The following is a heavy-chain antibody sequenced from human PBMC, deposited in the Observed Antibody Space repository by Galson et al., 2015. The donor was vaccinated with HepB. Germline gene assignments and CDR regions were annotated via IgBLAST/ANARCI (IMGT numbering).Heavy chain of an antibody. Sequence: SLRLSCAASGFTFSSYGMHWVRQAPGKGLEWVAVISYDGSNKYYADSVKGRFTISRDNSKNTLYLQMNSLRAEDTAVYYCAKNAGDSGWSFDYWGQGTLVTVSS. J-gene: IGHJ4*02. CDR3: AKNAGDSGWSFDY. CDR2: ISYDGSNK. V-gene: IGHV3-30*18. D-gene: IGHD6-19*01. CDR1: GFTFSSYG.